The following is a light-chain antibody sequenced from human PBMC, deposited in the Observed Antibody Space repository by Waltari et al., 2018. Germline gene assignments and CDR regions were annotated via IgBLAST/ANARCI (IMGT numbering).Light chain of an antibody. CDR1: RSDVGGYNY. J-gene: IGLJ1*01. V-gene: IGLV2-14*03. CDR3: NSYTSSSTYV. Sequence: QSALTQPASVSGSPGQSITISCTGTRSDVGGYNYFSWYQQHPGKGPKLIIYDVNNRPSGVSNRFSGSKSGNTASLTISGLQAEDEADYYCNSYTSSSTYVFGTGTKVTVL. CDR2: DVN.